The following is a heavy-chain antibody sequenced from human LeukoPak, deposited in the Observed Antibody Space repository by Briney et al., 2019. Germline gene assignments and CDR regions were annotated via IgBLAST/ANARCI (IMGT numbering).Heavy chain of an antibody. CDR1: GGPFSGYY. Sequence: PSETLSLTCAVYGGPFSGYYWSWIRQPPGKGLEWIGEINHSGSTNYNPSLKSRVTISVDTSKNQFSLKLSSVTAADTAVYYCARDRGYCGGDCYSGYYYYYGMDVWGQGTTVTVSS. CDR2: INHSGST. CDR3: ARDRGYCGGDCYSGYYYYYGMDV. J-gene: IGHJ6*02. D-gene: IGHD2-21*02. V-gene: IGHV4-34*01.